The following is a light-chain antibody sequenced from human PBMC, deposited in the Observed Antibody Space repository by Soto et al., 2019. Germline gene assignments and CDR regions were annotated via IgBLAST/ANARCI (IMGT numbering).Light chain of an antibody. CDR1: QSVSSN. V-gene: IGKV3-15*01. CDR2: GAS. CDR3: QQYNNWPPT. Sequence: EIVMTQSPATLSVPPGERATLSCRASQSVSSNLAWYQQKPGQAPRLLIYGASTRATGFPARFSGSGSGTEFTLTISSLQSEDFAFYYCQQYNNWPPTFGQGTKVEIK. J-gene: IGKJ1*01.